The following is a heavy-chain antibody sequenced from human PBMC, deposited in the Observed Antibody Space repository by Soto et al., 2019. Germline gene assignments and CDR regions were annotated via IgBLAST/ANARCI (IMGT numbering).Heavy chain of an antibody. V-gene: IGHV3-74*01. J-gene: IGHJ4*02. D-gene: IGHD6-19*01. CDR3: AFLKEQWLVLLH. CDR2: INSDGSST. CDR1: GFTFSSSW. Sequence: GGSLRLSCAASGFTFSSSWMHWVRQAPGKGLVWVSRINSDGSSTNYADSVKGRFTISRDNAKNTLYLQMNSLRAEDAAVYYCAFLKEQWLVLLHWGQGTLVTVSS.